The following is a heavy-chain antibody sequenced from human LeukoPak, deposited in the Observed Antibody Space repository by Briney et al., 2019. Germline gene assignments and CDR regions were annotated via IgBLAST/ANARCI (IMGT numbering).Heavy chain of an antibody. CDR2: IKQDGSDK. D-gene: IGHD7-27*01. Sequence: GGSLRLSCAASGFTFSSYWMSWVRQAPGKGLEWVANIKQDGSDKYYVDSVKGRFTISRDNAKNSLYLQMNSLRTEDTALYYCARYDWGSLDYWGQGTLVTVSS. CDR3: ARYDWGSLDY. V-gene: IGHV3-7*01. J-gene: IGHJ4*02. CDR1: GFTFSSYW.